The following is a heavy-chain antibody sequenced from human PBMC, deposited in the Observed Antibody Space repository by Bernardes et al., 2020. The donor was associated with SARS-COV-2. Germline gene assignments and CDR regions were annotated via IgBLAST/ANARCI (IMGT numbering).Heavy chain of an antibody. CDR1: GGSFSGYY. CDR2: INHSGST. CDR3: ARASLVVVPAAIHRRHYYYYYYMDV. Sequence: SETLSLTRAVYGGSFSGYYWSWIRQPPGKGLEWIGEINHSGSTNYNPSLKSRVTISVDTSKNQFSLKLSSVTAADTAVYYCARASLVVVPAAIHRRHYYYYYYMDVWGKGTTVTVSS. J-gene: IGHJ6*03. D-gene: IGHD2-2*02. V-gene: IGHV4-34*01.